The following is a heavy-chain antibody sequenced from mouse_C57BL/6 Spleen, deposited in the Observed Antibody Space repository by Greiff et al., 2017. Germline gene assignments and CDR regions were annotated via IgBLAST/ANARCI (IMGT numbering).Heavy chain of an antibody. J-gene: IGHJ1*03. CDR1: GFTFSDYG. CDR3: ARRYDYDVGWYFDV. CDR2: ISSGSSTI. D-gene: IGHD2-4*01. V-gene: IGHV5-17*01. Sequence: EVHLVESGGGLVKPGGSLKLSCAASGFTFSDYGMHWVRQVPEKGLEWVAYISSGSSTIYYADTVKGRFTISRDNAKNTLFLQMTSLRSEDTAMYYCARRYDYDVGWYFDVWGTGTTVTVSS.